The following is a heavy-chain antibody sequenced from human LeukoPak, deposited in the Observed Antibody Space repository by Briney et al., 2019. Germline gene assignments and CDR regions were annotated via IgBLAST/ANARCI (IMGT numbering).Heavy chain of an antibody. CDR2: IYYSGSA. Sequence: SETLSLTCTVSGDSINYGVYYWSWIREPPGKGLEWIGYIYYSGSAYYSPSLRSRASISIDTSKNQFSLNLKSVTAADTAVYYCAREGVVTAHMDYWGQGALVTVSS. D-gene: IGHD2-21*02. CDR3: AREGVVTAHMDY. CDR1: GDSINYGVYY. J-gene: IGHJ4*02. V-gene: IGHV4-30-4*01.